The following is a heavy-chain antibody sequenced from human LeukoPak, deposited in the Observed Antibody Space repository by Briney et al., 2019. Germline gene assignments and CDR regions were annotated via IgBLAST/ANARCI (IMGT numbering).Heavy chain of an antibody. CDR1: GFDFSRYV. CDR2: ISPEGYMK. J-gene: IGHJ4*02. D-gene: IGHD3-16*01. Sequence: PGGSLRLSCAAPGFDFSRYVIHWVRQGPGKGLEWVAVISPEGYMKDYADSVKGRFTVSRDNSKNTVYLQMNSLSAEDTSRYYCARGNLYTAATIEDYWGQGTLVTASS. CDR3: ARGNLYTAATIEDY. V-gene: IGHV3-30-3*01.